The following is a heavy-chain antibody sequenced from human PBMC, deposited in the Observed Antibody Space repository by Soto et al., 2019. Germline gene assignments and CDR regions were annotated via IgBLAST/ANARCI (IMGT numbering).Heavy chain of an antibody. J-gene: IGHJ4*02. V-gene: IGHV4-28*01. CDR2: IYYSGTT. CDR3: ARREIQGPIDY. D-gene: IGHD1-26*01. Sequence: PXXTLSLTCAVSGYSISSSNWWGWIRQPPGKGLEWIGYIYYSGTTYYNPSLKSRVTMSVDTSKNQFSLKLTSVTAVDTAVYYCARREIQGPIDYWGQGTLVTVSS. CDR1: GYSISSSNW.